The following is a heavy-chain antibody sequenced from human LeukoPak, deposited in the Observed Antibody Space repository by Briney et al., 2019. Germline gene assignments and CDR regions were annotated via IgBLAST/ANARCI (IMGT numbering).Heavy chain of an antibody. CDR2: IYYSGST. CDR3: ARGPASSSSLPFDY. CDR1: GGSITSYY. J-gene: IGHJ4*02. D-gene: IGHD6-6*01. V-gene: IGHV4-59*01. Sequence: SGTLSLTCTVSGGSITSYYWSWIRQPPGKGLEWIEYIYYSGSTNYNPSLRSRVTISVDTSKNQFSLKLSSVTAADTAVYYCARGPASSSSLPFDYWGQGTLVTVSS.